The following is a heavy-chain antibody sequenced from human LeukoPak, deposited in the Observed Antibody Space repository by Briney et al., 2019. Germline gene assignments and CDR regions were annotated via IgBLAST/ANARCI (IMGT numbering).Heavy chain of an antibody. D-gene: IGHD3-22*01. J-gene: IGHJ3*02. V-gene: IGHV3-66*01. CDR2: IYSGGST. CDR3: ARDWLAFDI. CDR1: EFSVGSNY. Sequence: GGSLRLSCAASEFSVGSNYMTWVRQAPGKGLEWVSLIYSGGSTYYADSVKGRFTISRDNSKNTLYLQMNSLRAEDMAVYYCARDWLAFDIWGQGTMVTVSS.